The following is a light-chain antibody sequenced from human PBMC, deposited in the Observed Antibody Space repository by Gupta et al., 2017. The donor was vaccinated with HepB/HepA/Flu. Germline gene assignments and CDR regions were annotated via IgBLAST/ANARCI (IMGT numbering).Light chain of an antibody. CDR2: TAS. CDR1: QAISTW. V-gene: IGKV1-12*01. J-gene: IGKJ4*01. Sequence: DIQMTQSPSSVSASVGDSVTISCRASQAISTWLVWYQQKPGKAPKLLIYTASTLESGVPSRFSGSGSGTDFTLTISSLQPEDFATYYCQQANLFPLTFGGGTKVEIK. CDR3: QQANLFPLT.